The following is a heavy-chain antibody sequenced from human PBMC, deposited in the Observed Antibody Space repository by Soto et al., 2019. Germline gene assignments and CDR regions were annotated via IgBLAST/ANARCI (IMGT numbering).Heavy chain of an antibody. D-gene: IGHD3-10*01. CDR3: ARGPPYYGSGSRLNWFDP. J-gene: IGHJ5*02. Sequence: GASVKVSCKASGYTFTSYDMNWVRQATGQRLEWMGWMNPNSGNTGYAQKFQGRVTMTRNTSISTAYMELSSLRSEDTAVYYCARGPPYYGSGSRLNWFDPWGQGTLVTVSS. CDR1: GYTFTSYD. CDR2: MNPNSGNT. V-gene: IGHV1-8*01.